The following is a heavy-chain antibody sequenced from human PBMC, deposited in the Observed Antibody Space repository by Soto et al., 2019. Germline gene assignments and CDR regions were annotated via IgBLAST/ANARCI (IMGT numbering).Heavy chain of an antibody. Sequence: PGGSLRLSCAASGFTFSSYAMSWIRQAPGKGLEWVSAISGSGGSTYYADSVKGRFTISRDNSKNTLYLQMNSLRAEDTAVYYCAKALAPRIKAIDYWGQGTLVTVSS. V-gene: IGHV3-23*01. J-gene: IGHJ4*02. CDR3: AKALAPRIKAIDY. CDR2: ISGSGGST. CDR1: GFTFSSYA. D-gene: IGHD1-20*01.